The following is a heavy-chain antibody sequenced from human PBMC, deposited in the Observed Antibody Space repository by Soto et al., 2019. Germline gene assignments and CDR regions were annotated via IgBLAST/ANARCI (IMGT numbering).Heavy chain of an antibody. CDR2: ISYNGGT. Sequence: SETLSLTCTVSGGSINGYYWSWIRQPPGRGLEWIGYISYNGGTNYSPSLKSRVTISLDTSENQFSLKLNSVTAADTAVYYCTRDRHAGYDYWGQGKLVTVSS. D-gene: IGHD6-13*01. CDR1: GGSINGYY. V-gene: IGHV4-59*01. J-gene: IGHJ4*02. CDR3: TRDRHAGYDY.